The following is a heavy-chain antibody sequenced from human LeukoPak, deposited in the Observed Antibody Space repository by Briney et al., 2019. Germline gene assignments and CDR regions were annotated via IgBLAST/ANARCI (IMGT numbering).Heavy chain of an antibody. Sequence: NPSETLSLTCTVSGGSISDYYWSWIRQLAGKGLEWIGRIYSSGSTNYNPSLKSRLTMSVDTSKNQFSLKLSSVTAADTAVYYCAGGDSSSWYYFDFWGQGTLVTVSS. D-gene: IGHD6-13*01. V-gene: IGHV4-4*07. CDR2: IYSSGST. J-gene: IGHJ4*02. CDR3: AGGDSSSWYYFDF. CDR1: GGSISDYY.